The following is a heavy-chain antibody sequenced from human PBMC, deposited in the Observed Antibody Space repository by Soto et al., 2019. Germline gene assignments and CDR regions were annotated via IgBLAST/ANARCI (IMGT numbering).Heavy chain of an antibody. J-gene: IGHJ4*02. D-gene: IGHD1-26*01. CDR3: ASTRGATRDY. Sequence: SETLSLTCSVSGGSIGSSSYYFGWFRQPPGKGLEWIGSLYYTGTTYYNSSLKSRVTISADKSQNQFSLKLSSVTAADTAVYYCASTRGATRDYWGQGTLVTVS. CDR1: GGSIGSSSYY. CDR2: LYYTGTT. V-gene: IGHV4-39*01.